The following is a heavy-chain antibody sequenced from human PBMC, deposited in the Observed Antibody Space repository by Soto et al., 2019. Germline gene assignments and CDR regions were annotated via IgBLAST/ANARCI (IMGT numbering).Heavy chain of an antibody. Sequence: GESLKISCKGSGYNFASYWIGWVRHMPGRGLEWMGFIYPGDSETRYSPSFQGLVTISADKSLTTAYLQWSSLTASDTATYYCVSYSSAWYFHWGQGTLVTVSS. CDR3: VSYSSAWYFH. CDR1: GYNFASYW. CDR2: IYPGDSET. D-gene: IGHD6-19*01. V-gene: IGHV5-51*01. J-gene: IGHJ4*02.